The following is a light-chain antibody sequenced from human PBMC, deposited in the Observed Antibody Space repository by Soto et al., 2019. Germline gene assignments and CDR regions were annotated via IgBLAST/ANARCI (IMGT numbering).Light chain of an antibody. Sequence: SYELTQPLSVSVALGRTATITCGGNNIGSKNVHWYQQKAGQAPVLVIYRDTKRPSGIPERLSGSNSGNTATLTISRAQAGDEADYYCQVWDNGRGGFFGTGTKLTVL. CDR3: QVWDNGRGGF. J-gene: IGLJ1*01. CDR2: RDT. CDR1: NIGSKN. V-gene: IGLV3-9*01.